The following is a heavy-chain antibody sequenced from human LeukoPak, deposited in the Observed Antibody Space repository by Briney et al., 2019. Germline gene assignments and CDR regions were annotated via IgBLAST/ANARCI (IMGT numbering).Heavy chain of an antibody. D-gene: IGHD3-22*01. Sequence: GGSLRLSCAASGFTFDDYAMHWVRQAPGKGLEWVSGISWNSGSIGYADSVKGRFTISRDNSKNTLYLQMNSLRAEDTAVYYCAKDGYYDSSGPDSDAFDIWGQGTMVTVSS. CDR3: AKDGYYDSSGPDSDAFDI. V-gene: IGHV3-9*01. CDR2: ISWNSGSI. J-gene: IGHJ3*02. CDR1: GFTFDDYA.